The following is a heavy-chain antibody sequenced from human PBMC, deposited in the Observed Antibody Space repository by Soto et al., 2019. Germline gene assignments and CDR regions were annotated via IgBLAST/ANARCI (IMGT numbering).Heavy chain of an antibody. D-gene: IGHD2-8*01. V-gene: IGHV4-28*01. J-gene: IGHJ4*02. CDR2: THPTGFT. Sequence: SETLSLTCTVSGDSTTSDYWWGWIRQPPGGGLEWIGYTHPTGFTYDNPSLTSRITMSIDPSKNQFSLSLSSVTAVDTAVYYCATKPNSLYYFDHWGQGALVTVSS. CDR3: ATKPNSLYYFDH. CDR1: GDSTTSDYW.